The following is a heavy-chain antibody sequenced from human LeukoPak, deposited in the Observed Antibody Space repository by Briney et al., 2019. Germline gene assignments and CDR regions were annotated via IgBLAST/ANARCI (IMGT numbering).Heavy chain of an antibody. Sequence: ASVKVSCKASGYTFTSYDINWVRQATGQGLEWMGWMNPNSGNTGYAQKFQGRVTMTRNTSISTAYMELSSLRSEDTAVYYCARRNTYDILTGYHYYMDVWGKGTTVTVSS. CDR2: MNPNSGNT. CDR3: ARRNTYDILTGYHYYMDV. CDR1: GYTFTSYD. D-gene: IGHD3-9*01. V-gene: IGHV1-8*01. J-gene: IGHJ6*03.